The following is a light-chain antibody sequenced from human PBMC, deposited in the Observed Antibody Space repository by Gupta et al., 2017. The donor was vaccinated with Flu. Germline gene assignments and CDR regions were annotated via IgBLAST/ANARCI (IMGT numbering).Light chain of an antibody. Sequence: EVVLTQSAATLSLSPGKRAVLDCRASQSVSPSIAWYQQKRGQAPRLLMDDASRRADGVPARVSGSGSGTDFTLIISTLEPEDFAVYYCQQRSDSPINTFGQGTRLEMK. V-gene: IGKV3-11*01. J-gene: IGKJ2*01. CDR3: QQRSDSPINT. CDR2: DAS. CDR1: QSVSPS.